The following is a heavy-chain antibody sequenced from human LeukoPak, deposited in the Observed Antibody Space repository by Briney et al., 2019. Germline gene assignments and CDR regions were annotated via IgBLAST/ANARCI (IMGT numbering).Heavy chain of an antibody. Sequence: PGGSLRLSCAASGFTFSSYSMNWVRQAPGKGLEWVSSISSSSSYIYYADSVKGRFTISRDNAKNSLYLQMNSLRAEDTAVYYCAKQQLPHDEYFQHWGQGTLVTVSS. CDR2: ISSSSSYI. V-gene: IGHV3-21*01. J-gene: IGHJ1*01. CDR1: GFTFSSYS. CDR3: AKQQLPHDEYFQH. D-gene: IGHD6-13*01.